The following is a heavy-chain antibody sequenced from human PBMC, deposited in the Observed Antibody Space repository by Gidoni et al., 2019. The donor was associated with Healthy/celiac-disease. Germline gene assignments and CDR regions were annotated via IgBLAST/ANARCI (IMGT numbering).Heavy chain of an antibody. Sequence: EVQLLESGGGLVQPGGSLRLSCAASGFTFSSYAMSWVRQAPGKGLGWVSAISGSGGSTYYADSVKGRFTISRDNSKNTLYLQMNSLRAEDTAVYYCAKVSSSGYSYWYFDLWGRGTLVTVSS. V-gene: IGHV3-23*01. CDR1: GFTFSSYA. D-gene: IGHD6-19*01. CDR3: AKVSSSGYSYWYFDL. CDR2: ISGSGGST. J-gene: IGHJ2*01.